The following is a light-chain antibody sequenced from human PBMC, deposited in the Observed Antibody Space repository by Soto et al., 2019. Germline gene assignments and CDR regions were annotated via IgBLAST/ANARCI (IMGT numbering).Light chain of an antibody. CDR2: GAS. Sequence: RVMTQSPATLSVSPGERATLSCRASQSVSSNLAWYQQKPGQAPRLLIYGASTRATGIPARFSGSGSGTEFTLTISSLQSEDFAVYYCEQYNSWPITFGQGTRLEMK. CDR1: QSVSSN. CDR3: EQYNSWPIT. J-gene: IGKJ5*01. V-gene: IGKV3D-15*01.